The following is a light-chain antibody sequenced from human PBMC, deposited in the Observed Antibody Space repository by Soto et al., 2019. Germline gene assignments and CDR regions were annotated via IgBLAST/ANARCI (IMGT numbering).Light chain of an antibody. CDR1: QGITSY. CDR3: QQLNSYPLT. Sequence: DIQLTQSPSFLSASVGDRVTITCRASQGITSYLAWYQQKPGKAPKLLIYAASTLQGGVPARFSGSGSGTEFTPTISSLQPEDFATYYCQQLNSYPLTFGGGTKVDIK. V-gene: IGKV1-9*01. CDR2: AAS. J-gene: IGKJ4*01.